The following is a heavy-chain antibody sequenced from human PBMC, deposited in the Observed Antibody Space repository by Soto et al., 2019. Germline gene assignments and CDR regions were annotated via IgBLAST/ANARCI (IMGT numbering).Heavy chain of an antibody. CDR2: IYYSGST. J-gene: IGHJ4*02. D-gene: IGHD6-13*01. CDR3: ATYSSSWYVVY. CDR1: GGSISSSSYY. V-gene: IGHV4-39*01. Sequence: PSETLSLTCTVSGGSISSSSYYWGWIRQPPGKGLEWIGSIYYSGSTYYNPSLKSRVTISVDTSKNQFSLKLSSVTAADTAVYYCATYSSSWYVVYWGQGTLVTVSS.